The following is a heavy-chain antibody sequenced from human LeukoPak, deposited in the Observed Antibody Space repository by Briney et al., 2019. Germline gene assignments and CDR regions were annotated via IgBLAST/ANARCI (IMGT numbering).Heavy chain of an antibody. V-gene: IGHV5-51*01. CDR2: IYPGDSDT. CDR1: GYSFTSYW. J-gene: IGHJ3*02. Sequence: GESLKISCKGSGYSFTSYWIGWVRQMPGKGLEWMGIIYPGDSDTRYSPSFQGQVTISADKSISTAYLQWSNLKASDTAMYYCARPGYSSGWYDAFDIWGQGTMVTVSS. CDR3: ARPGYSSGWYDAFDI. D-gene: IGHD6-19*01.